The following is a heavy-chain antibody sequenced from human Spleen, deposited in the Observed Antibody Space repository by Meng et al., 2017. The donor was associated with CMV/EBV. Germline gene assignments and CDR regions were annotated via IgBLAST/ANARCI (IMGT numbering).Heavy chain of an antibody. CDR3: AKEGVGGLDY. CDR2: ITSGGASV. J-gene: IGHJ4*02. CDR1: GFTFSSYE. D-gene: IGHD1-26*01. Sequence: GESLKISCVASGFTFSSYEMNWVRQTPGKGLEWLSYITSGGASVFYSDSARGRFIISRDNAKNSLYLQMNSLRAEDMALYYCAKEGVGGLDYWGQGTLVTVSS. V-gene: IGHV3-48*03.